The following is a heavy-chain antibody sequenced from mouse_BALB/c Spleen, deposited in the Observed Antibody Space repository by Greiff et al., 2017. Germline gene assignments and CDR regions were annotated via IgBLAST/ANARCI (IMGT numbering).Heavy chain of an antibody. D-gene: IGHD2-4*01. Sequence: EVQLVESGPGLVKPSQSLSLTCTVTGYSITSDYAWNWIRQFPGNKLEWMGYISYSGSTSYNPSLKSRISITRDTSKNQFFLQLNSVTTEDTATYYCARTPYDYDDAMDYWGQGTSVTVSS. J-gene: IGHJ4*01. CDR1: GYSITSDYA. V-gene: IGHV3-2*02. CDR3: ARTPYDYDDAMDY. CDR2: ISYSGST.